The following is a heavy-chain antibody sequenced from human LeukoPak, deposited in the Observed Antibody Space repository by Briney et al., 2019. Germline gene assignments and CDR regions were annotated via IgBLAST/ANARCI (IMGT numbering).Heavy chain of an antibody. CDR3: ARDRRFGEYFYYYGMDV. CDR1: GYTFTGYY. J-gene: IGHJ6*02. Sequence: ASVKVSCKGSGYTFTGYYMHWVRQAPGQGLEWMGWINPNRGGTNYAQKFQGRVTMTRDTSISTAYVELSRLRSDDTAVYYCARDRRFGEYFYYYGMDVWGQGTTVTVSS. CDR2: INPNRGGT. V-gene: IGHV1-2*02. D-gene: IGHD3-10*01.